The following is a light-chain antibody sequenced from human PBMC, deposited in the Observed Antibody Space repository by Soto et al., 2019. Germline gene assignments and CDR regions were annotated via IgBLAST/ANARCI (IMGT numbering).Light chain of an antibody. V-gene: IGLV2-23*01. CDR1: SSDVGSYNL. CDR3: CSYAGSREV. CDR2: EGS. Sequence: QCALTQPASVSGSPGQSITISCTGTSSDVGSYNLVSWYQQHPGKAPKLMIYEGSKRPSGVSNRFSGSKSGNTASLTISGLQAEDEADYYCCSYAGSREVFGGGTKLTVL. J-gene: IGLJ2*01.